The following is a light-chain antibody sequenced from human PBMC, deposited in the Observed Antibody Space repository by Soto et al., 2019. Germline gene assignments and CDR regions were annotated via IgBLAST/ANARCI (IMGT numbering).Light chain of an antibody. J-gene: IGLJ2*01. CDR1: SSNIGAGYG. V-gene: IGLV1-40*01. Sequence: QSVLTQPPSVSGAPGQRVTISCTGSSSNIGAGYGVHWYQQLPGTAPKLLIYGNNNRPSGVPDRFSGSKSGTSASLAITGLQAEDEAVYYCQSYDSSLSGVVFGGGTKLTVL. CDR2: GNN. CDR3: QSYDSSLSGVV.